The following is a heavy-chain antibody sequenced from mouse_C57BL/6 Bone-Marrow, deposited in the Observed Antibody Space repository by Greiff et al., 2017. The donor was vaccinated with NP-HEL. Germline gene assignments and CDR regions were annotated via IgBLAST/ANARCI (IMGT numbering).Heavy chain of an antibody. CDR2: IDPSDSYT. CDR1: GYTFTSYW. D-gene: IGHD1-1*01. J-gene: IGHJ4*01. Sequence: QVQLQQPGAELVRPGTSVKLSCKASGYTFTSYWMHWVKQRPGQGLEWIGVIDPSDSYTNYNQKFKGTATLTVDTSSSTAYMQLSSLTSEDAAVYYCARAPLRPYAMDYWGQGTSVTVSS. V-gene: IGHV1-59*01. CDR3: ARAPLRPYAMDY.